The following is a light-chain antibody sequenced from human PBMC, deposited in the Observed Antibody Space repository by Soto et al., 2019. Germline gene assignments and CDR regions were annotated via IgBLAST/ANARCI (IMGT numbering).Light chain of an antibody. J-gene: IGLJ2*01. Sequence: QSALTQPASVSGSPGQSITISCTGTDSDVGGYNYVSWYQQHPGKAPKLIIYGVTNRPSGVSNRFSGSKSGNTASLTISGLQAEDEAGYYCSSYTTRSTYVVLGGGTQLTVL. CDR3: SSYTTRSTYVV. CDR1: DSDVGGYNY. V-gene: IGLV2-14*01. CDR2: GVT.